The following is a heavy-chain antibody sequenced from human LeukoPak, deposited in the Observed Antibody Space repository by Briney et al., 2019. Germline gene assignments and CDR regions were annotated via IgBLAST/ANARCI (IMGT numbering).Heavy chain of an antibody. CDR3: ARDAYYYGSGSYLGTFDY. D-gene: IGHD3-10*01. V-gene: IGHV3-30*04. J-gene: IGHJ4*02. CDR2: ISYDGSNK. CDR1: GFTFSSYA. Sequence: GGSLRLSCAASGFTFSSYAMHWVRPATGKGVEWVAVISYDGSNKYYADSVKGRFTISRDNSKNTLYLQTNSLRAEDTAVYYCARDAYYYGSGSYLGTFDYWGQGTLVTVSS.